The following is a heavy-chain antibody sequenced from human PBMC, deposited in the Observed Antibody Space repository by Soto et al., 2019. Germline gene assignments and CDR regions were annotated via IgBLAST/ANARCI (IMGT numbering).Heavy chain of an antibody. Sequence: VGSLRLSCAASVFTFSTYWMHWVRQGPGKGLVWVSRIKGDGIITNYADSVRGRFTVSRDNAKSTLYLQINSLTAEDTAVYYCARGTLTSIDMFDYWGQGT. CDR2: IKGDGIIT. CDR3: ARGTLTSIDMFDY. J-gene: IGHJ4*02. V-gene: IGHV3-74*01. CDR1: VFTFSTYW. D-gene: IGHD2-21*01.